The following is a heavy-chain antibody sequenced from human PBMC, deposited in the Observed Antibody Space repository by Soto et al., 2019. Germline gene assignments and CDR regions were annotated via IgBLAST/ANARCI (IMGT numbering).Heavy chain of an antibody. D-gene: IGHD3-3*01. V-gene: IGHV3-23*01. J-gene: IGHJ6*02. CDR2: ISGSGGST. Sequence: GGSLRLSCAASGFTFSSYAMSWVRQAQGKGLEWVSAISGSGGSTYYADAVRGRFTISRDNAKNTLYLQMNSLRAEDTAVYYCAKATWDEYDFGSGPLNYYYGMDVWGQGTTVTVSS. CDR3: AKATWDEYDFGSGPLNYYYGMDV. CDR1: GFTFSSYA.